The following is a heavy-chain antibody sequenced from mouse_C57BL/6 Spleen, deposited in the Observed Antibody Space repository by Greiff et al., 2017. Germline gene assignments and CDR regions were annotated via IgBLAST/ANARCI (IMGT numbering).Heavy chain of an antibody. CDR1: GYTFTSYW. D-gene: IGHD1-1*01. V-gene: IGHV1-69*01. Sequence: QVQLKQPGAELVMPGASVKLSCKASGYTFTSYWMHWVKQRPGQGLEWIGEIDPSDSYTNYNQKFKGKSTLTVDKSSSTAYMQLSSLTSEDSAVYYCARWANYYGSSLYYAMDYWGQGTSVTVSS. J-gene: IGHJ4*01. CDR3: ARWANYYGSSLYYAMDY. CDR2: IDPSDSYT.